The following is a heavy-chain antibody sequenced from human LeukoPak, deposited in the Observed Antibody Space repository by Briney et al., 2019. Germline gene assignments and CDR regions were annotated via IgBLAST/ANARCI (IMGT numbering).Heavy chain of an antibody. J-gene: IGHJ5*02. Sequence: SVRVSCKASGYTFTSYDINWVRQAAGQGLEWMGWMNPNSGNKGYAQKFQGRVTMTRNPSISTAYMELSSLRSEDTAVYYCARRLPLNRYSSGWYQKGFSWFDPWGQGTLVTVSS. V-gene: IGHV1-8*01. D-gene: IGHD6-19*01. CDR2: MNPNSGNK. CDR1: GYTFTSYD. CDR3: ARRLPLNRYSSGWYQKGFSWFDP.